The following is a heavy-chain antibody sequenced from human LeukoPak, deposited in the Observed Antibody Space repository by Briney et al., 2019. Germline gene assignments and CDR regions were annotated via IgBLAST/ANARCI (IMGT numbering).Heavy chain of an antibody. CDR2: ISYDGSNK. V-gene: IGHV3-30-3*01. D-gene: IGHD3-22*01. CDR3: ARDRSGSNYYDSSGLAY. J-gene: IGHJ4*02. Sequence: GGPLRLSCAASGFTFSSYAMHWVRQAPGKGLEGVAVISYDGSNKYYADPVKGRFTISRDNSKNTLYLQMNSLRGEDTAVYYCARDRSGSNYYDSSGLAYWGQGNLVTVSS. CDR1: GFTFSSYA.